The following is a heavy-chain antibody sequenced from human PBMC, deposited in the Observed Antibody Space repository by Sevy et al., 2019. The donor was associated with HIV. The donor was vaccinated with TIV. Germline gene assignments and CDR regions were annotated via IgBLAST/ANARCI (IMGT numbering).Heavy chain of an antibody. Sequence: GGSLRLSCAASGFTFDDYGMSWVRQAPGKGLEWVSGINWNGGSTGYADTVKGQFTITRDNAKNSLYLQMNSLRAEDTALYYCARDPPAYYYDSSGYYPYYFDYWGQGTLVTVSS. CDR2: INWNGGST. CDR3: ARDPPAYYYDSSGYYPYYFDY. CDR1: GFTFDDYG. D-gene: IGHD3-22*01. V-gene: IGHV3-20*04. J-gene: IGHJ4*02.